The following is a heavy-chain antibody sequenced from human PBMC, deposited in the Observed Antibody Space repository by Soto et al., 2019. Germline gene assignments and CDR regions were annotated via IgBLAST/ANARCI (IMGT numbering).Heavy chain of an antibody. J-gene: IGHJ6*03. Sequence: SETLSLTCTVSGGSISSYYWSWIRQPPGKGLEWIGYIYYSGSTNYNPSLKSRVTISVDTSKNQFSLKLSSVTAADTAVYYCARARGVYYYGSGSYFKGPATYY. CDR2: IYYSGST. CDR1: GGSISSYY. D-gene: IGHD3-10*01. CDR3: ARARGVYYYGSGSYFKGPATYY. V-gene: IGHV4-59*01.